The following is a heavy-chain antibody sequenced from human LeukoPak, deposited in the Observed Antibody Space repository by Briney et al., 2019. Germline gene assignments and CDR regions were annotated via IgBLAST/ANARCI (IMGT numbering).Heavy chain of an antibody. Sequence: PEGSLRLSCAASGFTFSRNVMHWVRQAPGKGLEWVALISYDENNKFYADSVKGRFTISRDNSRNTLFLQMNSLRGEDAAVYSCARGGIPTGPYYYFYYMDVWGKGTAVTVSS. J-gene: IGHJ6*03. D-gene: IGHD3-10*01. CDR3: ARGGIPTGPYYYFYYMDV. V-gene: IGHV3-30*01. CDR1: GFTFSRNV. CDR2: ISYDENNK.